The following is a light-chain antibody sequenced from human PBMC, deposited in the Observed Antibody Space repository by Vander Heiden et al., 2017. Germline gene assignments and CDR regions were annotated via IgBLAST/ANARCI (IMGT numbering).Light chain of an antibody. CDR1: SSDVGGYNY. Sequence: QSALTQPASVSGSPGQSITISCTGTSSDVGGYNYVSWYQQHPGKAPKLMIHEVSNRPSGVSNRFSGSKSGNTASLTISGLQAEDEADYYCSSYTSSSSYGFGTGTKVTVL. CDR3: SSYTSSSSYG. J-gene: IGLJ1*01. CDR2: EVS. V-gene: IGLV2-14*01.